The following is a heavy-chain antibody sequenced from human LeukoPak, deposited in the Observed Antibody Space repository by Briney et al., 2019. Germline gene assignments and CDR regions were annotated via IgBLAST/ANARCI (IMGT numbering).Heavy chain of an antibody. CDR2: IYSDGST. CDR3: ARGPWLVTWS. Sequence: GGSLRLSCAASGFTVSSNYMSWVRQAPGKGLEWVSVIYSDGSTYYADFVKGRFTISRDNSKNTLYLQMNSLRAEDTAVYYCARGPWLVTWSWGQGTLVTVSS. V-gene: IGHV3-53*01. CDR1: GFTVSSNY. D-gene: IGHD6-19*01. J-gene: IGHJ4*02.